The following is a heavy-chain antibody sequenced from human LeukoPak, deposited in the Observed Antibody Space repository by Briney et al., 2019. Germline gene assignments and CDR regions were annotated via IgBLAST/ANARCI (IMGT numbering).Heavy chain of an antibody. D-gene: IGHD3-16*01. J-gene: IGHJ3*02. CDR2: IYYSGST. Sequence: SETLSLTCTVSGGSISSYYWSWIRQPPGKGLEWIGYIYYSGSTNYIPSLKSRVTISVDTSKNQFSLKLSSVTAADTAVYYCARTCRDGYNEIWGAFDIWGQGTMVTVSS. V-gene: IGHV4-59*01. CDR1: GGSISSYY. CDR3: ARTCRDGYNEIWGAFDI.